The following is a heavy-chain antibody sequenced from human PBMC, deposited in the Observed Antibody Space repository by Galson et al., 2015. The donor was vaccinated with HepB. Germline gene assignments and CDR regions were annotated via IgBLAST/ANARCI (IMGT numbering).Heavy chain of an antibody. V-gene: IGHV1-18*04. D-gene: IGHD6-19*01. CDR3: ARELESSGWMNSGVDNWFDP. CDR2: ISAYNGNT. J-gene: IGHJ5*02. Sequence: SVKVSCKAPGYTFTSYGISWVRQAPGQGLEWMGWISAYNGNTNYAQKLQGRVTMTTDTSTSTAYMELRSLRSDDTAVYYCARELESSGWMNSGVDNWFDPWGQGTLVTVSS. CDR1: GYTFTSYG.